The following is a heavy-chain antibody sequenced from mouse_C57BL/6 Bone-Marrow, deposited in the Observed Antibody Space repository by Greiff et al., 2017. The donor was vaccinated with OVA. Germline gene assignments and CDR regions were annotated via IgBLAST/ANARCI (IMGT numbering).Heavy chain of an antibody. CDR2: IYPGSGST. Sequence: QVQLQQSGAELVKPGASVKMSCKASGYTFTSYWITWVKQRPGQGLEWIGDIYPGSGSTNYNEKFKSKATLTVATSSSTAYMQLSSLTSEDSAVYYCARLGSSGGYWGQGTTLTVSS. J-gene: IGHJ2*01. V-gene: IGHV1-55*01. CDR1: GYTFTSYW. CDR3: ARLGSSGGY. D-gene: IGHD1-1*01.